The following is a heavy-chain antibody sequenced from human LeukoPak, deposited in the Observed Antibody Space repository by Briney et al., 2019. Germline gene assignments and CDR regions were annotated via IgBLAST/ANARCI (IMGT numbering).Heavy chain of an antibody. CDR3: AKDSLGRPSHFDY. J-gene: IGHJ4*02. CDR1: GFTFSTYA. V-gene: IGHV3-30-3*01. CDR2: ISSDGNHK. Sequence: GSLRLSCAASGFTFSTYAMHWVRQAPGKGLEWVAAISSDGNHKHFADSVKGRFTISRDNSKNTLYLQMNSLGAEDTAVYYCAKDSLGRPSHFDYWGQGTLVTVSS.